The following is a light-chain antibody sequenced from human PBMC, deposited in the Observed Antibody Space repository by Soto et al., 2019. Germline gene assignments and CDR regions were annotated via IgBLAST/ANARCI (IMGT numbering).Light chain of an antibody. CDR1: SSDVGGYNY. CDR2: DVS. CDR3: SSYTSSSLYV. V-gene: IGLV2-14*01. J-gene: IGLJ1*01. Sequence: QSALTQPASVSGSPGQSITISCTGTSSDVGGYNYVSWYQQRPGKAPKVMIYDVSNRPSGVSNRFSGSKSGNTASLPISGLQAEDEADYYFSSYTSSSLYVFGTGTKVTVL.